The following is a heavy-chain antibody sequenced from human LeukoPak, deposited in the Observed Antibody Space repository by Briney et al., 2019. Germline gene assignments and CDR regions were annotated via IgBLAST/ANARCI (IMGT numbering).Heavy chain of an antibody. CDR2: INHSGST. D-gene: IGHD5-18*01. V-gene: IGHV4-34*01. J-gene: IGHJ6*02. CDR3: ARGSRYSYGYYYGMDV. CDR1: GGSFSGYY. Sequence: SETLSLTCAVYGGSFSGYYWSWIRQPPGKGLEWIGEINHSGSTNYNPSLKSRVTISVDTSKNQFSLKLSSVTAADTAVYYCARGSRYSYGYYYGMDVWGQGTTVTVSS.